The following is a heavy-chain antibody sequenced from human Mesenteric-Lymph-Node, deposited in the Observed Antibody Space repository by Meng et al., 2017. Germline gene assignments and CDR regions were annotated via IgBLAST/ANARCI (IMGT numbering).Heavy chain of an antibody. CDR3: ARGVIAAAGERFDY. CDR2: ISSNSSYI. D-gene: IGHD6-13*01. CDR1: GFTFSSYS. J-gene: IGHJ4*02. V-gene: IGHV3-21*01. Sequence: GGSLRLSCAASGFTFSSYSMNWVRQAPGKGLEWVSSISSNSSYIYYADSVKGRFTISRDNAKNSLYLQMNSLRADDTAVYYCARGVIAAAGERFDYWGQETLVTVSS.